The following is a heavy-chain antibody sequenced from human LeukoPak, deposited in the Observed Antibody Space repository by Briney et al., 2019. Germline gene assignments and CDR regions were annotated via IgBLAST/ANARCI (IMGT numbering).Heavy chain of an antibody. CDR2: IYYSGDT. CDR1: GDSIRGYH. V-gene: IGHV4-59*01. J-gene: IGHJ4*02. D-gene: IGHD4-17*01. Sequence: SETLSLTCAVSGDSIRGYHWSWIRQPPGQGLEWIGYIYYSGDTNYNPSLKSRVTMSIDTSKNQFSLKLNSVTAADTAMYYCARGTVTTEYFDYWGQGTLVTVSS. CDR3: ARGTVTTEYFDY.